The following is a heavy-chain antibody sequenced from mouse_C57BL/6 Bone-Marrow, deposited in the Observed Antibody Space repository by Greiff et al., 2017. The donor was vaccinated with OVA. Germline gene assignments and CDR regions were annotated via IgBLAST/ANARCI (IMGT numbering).Heavy chain of an antibody. CDR2: ISSGSSTI. CDR3: ARIATVVAKGAMDD. D-gene: IGHD1-1*01. CDR1: GFTFSDYG. J-gene: IGHJ4*01. V-gene: IGHV5-17*01. Sequence: EVKLVESGGGLVKPGGSLKLSCAASGFTFSDYGMHWVRQAPEKGLEWVAYISSGSSTIYYADTVKGRFTISRDNAKNTLFLQMTSLRSEDTAMYYCARIATVVAKGAMDDWGQGTSVTVSS.